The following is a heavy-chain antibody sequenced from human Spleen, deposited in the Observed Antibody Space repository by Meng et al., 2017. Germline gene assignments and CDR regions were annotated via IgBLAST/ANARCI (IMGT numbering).Heavy chain of an antibody. V-gene: IGHV1-46*01. CDR3: ASRTLYSDFSGALDC. D-gene: IGHD3-22*01. CDR1: GYSFTIYY. CDR2: INPSGVST. Sequence: ASVKVSCKASGYSFTIYYMHWVRQAPGQGLEWMGRINPSGVSTIYAQNFQGRVTMTRNTSISTAYMELSSLRSEDTAVYYCASRTLYSDFSGALDCWGQGTLVTVSS. J-gene: IGHJ4*02.